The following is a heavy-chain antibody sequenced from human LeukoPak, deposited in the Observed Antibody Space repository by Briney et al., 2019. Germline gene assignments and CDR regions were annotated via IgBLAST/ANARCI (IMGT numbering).Heavy chain of an antibody. D-gene: IGHD2-8*01. V-gene: IGHV3-7*01. J-gene: IGHJ4*02. CDR3: VRPHGHCTRDSCYFDS. CDR1: GFTFSSYW. CDR2: IKQDGSEK. Sequence: HAGGSLRLSCAASGFTFSSYWMTWVRQAPGKGLEWVANIKQDGSEKYYVASVKGRFTIARDNAKNSLYLQMNSLRVEDTAVYYCVRPHGHCTRDSCYFDSWGQGAQVTVSS.